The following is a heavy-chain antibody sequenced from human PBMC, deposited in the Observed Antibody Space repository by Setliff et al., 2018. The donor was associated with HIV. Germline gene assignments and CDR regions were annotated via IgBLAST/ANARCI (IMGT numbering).Heavy chain of an antibody. CDR3: ARDSGMATIGGGFI. CDR2: LLPLFETT. Sequence: ASVKVSCKASGGTFSGSGINWVRQAPGQGFEWVGGLLPLFETTTYAQKFQGRVTITTDESTSTAYMELSSLRSEDTAVYYCARDSGMATIGGGFIWGQGTLVTVSS. D-gene: IGHD3-10*01. J-gene: IGHJ4*02. CDR1: GGTFSGSG. V-gene: IGHV1-69*05.